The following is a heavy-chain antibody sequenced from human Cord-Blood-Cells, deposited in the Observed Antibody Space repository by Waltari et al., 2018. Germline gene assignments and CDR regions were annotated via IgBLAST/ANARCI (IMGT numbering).Heavy chain of an antibody. D-gene: IGHD3-3*01. CDR2: IYYSGST. J-gene: IGHJ4*02. V-gene: IGHV4-39*01. CDR3: ARREQYYDFWSGYLTRGYFDY. CDR1: GGSISSSSYY. Sequence: QLQLQESGPGLVTPSETLSLTCTVSGGSISSSSYYWGWIRQPPGKGLEWIGSIYYSGSTYYNPSLKSRVTISVDTSKNQFSLKLSSVTAADTAVYYCARREQYYDFWSGYLTRGYFDYWGQGTLVTVSS.